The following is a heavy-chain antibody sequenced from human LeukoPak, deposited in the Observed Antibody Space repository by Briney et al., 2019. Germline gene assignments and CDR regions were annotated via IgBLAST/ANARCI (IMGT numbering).Heavy chain of an antibody. CDR1: GGTXXSYA. CDR2: IIPILGMA. D-gene: IGHD1-14*01. CDR3: ANHPGSTSWYYHYGMDV. J-gene: IGHJ6*02. V-gene: IGHV1-69*04. Sequence: GGTXXSYAXXXVXQXPGXXLXXMGRIIPILGMAKYAQKFQGRVSITADESTNTAYMELSSLRFEDTAVYYCANHPGSTSWYYHYGMDVWGQGTTVTVSS.